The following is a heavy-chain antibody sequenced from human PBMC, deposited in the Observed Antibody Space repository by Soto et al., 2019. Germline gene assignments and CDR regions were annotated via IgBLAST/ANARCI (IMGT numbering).Heavy chain of an antibody. CDR1: GGSISGYY. Sequence: SETLSLTCTVSGGSISGYYWSWIRQPPGKGLEWIGYIYYSGSTNYNPSLKSRVTISVDTSKNQFSLKLSSVTAADTAVYYCARDGGLYSSSWYGWFDPWGQGTLVTVSS. CDR3: ARDGGLYSSSWYGWFDP. D-gene: IGHD6-13*01. J-gene: IGHJ5*02. V-gene: IGHV4-59*01. CDR2: IYYSGST.